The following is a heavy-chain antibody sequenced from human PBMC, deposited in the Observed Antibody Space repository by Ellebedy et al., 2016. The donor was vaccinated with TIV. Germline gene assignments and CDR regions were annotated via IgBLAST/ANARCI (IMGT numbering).Heavy chain of an antibody. J-gene: IGHJ5*02. CDR1: GFTFSSYW. CDR3: ARVPWGSGAVNWFDP. V-gene: IGHV3-7*01. D-gene: IGHD3-10*01. Sequence: PGGSLRLSCAASGFTFSSYWISWVRQAPGKGLEWVANIKEDGSEKYYVDSVKGRFTISRDNAKNSLYLQMNSLRAEDTAVYYCARVPWGSGAVNWFDPWGQGTLVTVSS. CDR2: IKEDGSEK.